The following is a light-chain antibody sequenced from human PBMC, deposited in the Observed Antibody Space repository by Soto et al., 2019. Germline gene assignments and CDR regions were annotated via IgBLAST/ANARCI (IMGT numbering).Light chain of an antibody. J-gene: IGKJ1*01. CDR2: GAS. V-gene: IGKV3-15*01. Sequence: EIVMTQSPATLSVSPGERATLFCRASQSVSSNLAWYQQKPGQAPRLLIYGASTRATGIPARFSGSGSGTEFTLTISSLQSEDFAVYYCQGRTFGQGTKVEIK. CDR1: QSVSSN. CDR3: QGRT.